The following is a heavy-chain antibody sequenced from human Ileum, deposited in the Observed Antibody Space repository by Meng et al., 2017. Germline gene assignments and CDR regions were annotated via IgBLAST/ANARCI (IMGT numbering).Heavy chain of an antibody. CDR3: AAYFGSAGGRGY. CDR2: TYNSGIN. J-gene: IGHJ4*02. V-gene: IGHV4-61*01. Sequence: GSLRLSCTVSGAFVSSCSYHWSWIRQPPGKGLEWVGCTYNSGINKYNPSLESRVTISRDTSKNQFSLKLTSATAADTAVYYCAAYFGSAGGRGYWGQGALVTGAS. D-gene: IGHD2-15*01. CDR1: GAFVSSCSYH.